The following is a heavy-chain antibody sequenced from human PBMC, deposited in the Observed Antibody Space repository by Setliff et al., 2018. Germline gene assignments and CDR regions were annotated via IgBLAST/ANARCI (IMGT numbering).Heavy chain of an antibody. J-gene: IGHJ4*02. CDR2: VYSGSPNT. CDR3: ARDLFRNSGGLYC. CDR1: GFTFSNNA. D-gene: IGHD2-21*01. Sequence: GGSLRLSCLASGFTFSNNAMSWIRQAPGKGLEWVSVVYSGSPNTYYAASVKGRFTISRDNSKNTLYLQMSSLRPDDAAMYYCARDLFRNSGGLYCWGQGTLVTVSS. V-gene: IGHV3-23*03.